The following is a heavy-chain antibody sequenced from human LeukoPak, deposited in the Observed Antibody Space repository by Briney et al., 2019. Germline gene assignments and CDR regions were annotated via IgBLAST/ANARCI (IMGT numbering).Heavy chain of an antibody. CDR2: INHSGST. D-gene: IGHD4-23*01. CDR1: GGSFSGYY. Sequence: SETLSLTCAVYGGSFSGYYWSWIRQPPGKGLEWIGEINHSGSTNYNPSLKSRVTISVDTSKHKFSLKLSSVTAADTAVYYCARYGGKGGLVYWGQGTLVTVSS. CDR3: ARYGGKGGLVY. V-gene: IGHV4-34*01. J-gene: IGHJ4*02.